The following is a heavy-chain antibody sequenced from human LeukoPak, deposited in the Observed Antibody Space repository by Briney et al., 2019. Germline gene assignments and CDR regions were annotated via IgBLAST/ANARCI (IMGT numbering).Heavy chain of an antibody. CDR2: VNRGGSS. CDR1: GGSFSGYY. J-gene: IGHJ4*02. CDR3: ARGYGSGSYYSY. Sequence: SETPSLTCGVYGGSFSGYYWSWIRQPPGKGLEWIGEVNRGGSSDYNPSLKSRVTISLDTSKNQFSLRLSSVTAADTAVYFCARGYGSGSYYSYWGQGTLVTVSS. V-gene: IGHV4-34*01. D-gene: IGHD3-10*01.